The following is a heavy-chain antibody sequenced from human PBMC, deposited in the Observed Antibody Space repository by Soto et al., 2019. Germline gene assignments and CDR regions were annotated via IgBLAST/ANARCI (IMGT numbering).Heavy chain of an antibody. V-gene: IGHV4-59*02. CDR2: TCYTGNT. D-gene: IGHD4-4*01. CDR1: GGSVTSHH. CDR3: ARDMHAGFSHYFDP. Sequence: SETLSLTCFVSGGSVTSHHWIWIRQFTGQGLEWIAYTCYTGNTNYNPSLQSRVTISLDTSNHQLALXFTSMNAADTAFDYCARDMHAGFSHYFDPGGPETMVTVSS. J-gene: IGHJ5*02.